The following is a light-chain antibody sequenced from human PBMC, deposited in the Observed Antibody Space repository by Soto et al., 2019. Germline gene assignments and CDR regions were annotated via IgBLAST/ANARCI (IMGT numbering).Light chain of an antibody. CDR2: AAS. J-gene: IGKJ1*01. CDR3: QQYGSSSLT. V-gene: IGKV3-20*01. CDR1: QSVSSSY. Sequence: EIVLTQSPGTLSLSPGERATLSCRASQSVSSSYLVWYQQRPGQAPRHLIYAASSRATGIPDRFSGSGSGTDFTLTISRLEPEDFAVYYCQQYGSSSLTFGQGTKVEIK.